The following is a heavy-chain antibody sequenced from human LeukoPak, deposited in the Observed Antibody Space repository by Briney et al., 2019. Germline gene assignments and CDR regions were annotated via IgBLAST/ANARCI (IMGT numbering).Heavy chain of an antibody. D-gene: IGHD2-15*01. Sequence: PGGSLRLSCAASGFTFSSYGMHWVRQAPGKGVEWVAVISYDGSNKYYADSVKGRFTISRDNSKNTLYLQMNSLRAEDTAVYYCAKDLGYCSGNRCLATDYWGQGTLVTVST. CDR3: AKDLGYCSGNRCLATDY. V-gene: IGHV3-30*18. CDR1: GFTFSSYG. J-gene: IGHJ4*02. CDR2: ISYDGSNK.